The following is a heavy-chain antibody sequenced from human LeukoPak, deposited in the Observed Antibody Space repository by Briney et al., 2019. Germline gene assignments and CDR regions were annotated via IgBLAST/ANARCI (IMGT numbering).Heavy chain of an antibody. J-gene: IGHJ4*02. Sequence: TGGSLRLSCTASGFTFSRYAMHWVRQAPGKGLEWVAVSSYDGSNQYYADSVKGRSTISRDKSKNTLYLQMNSLRPEDTAVYYCARTSDPIVGTTSLDYWGQGTLVTVSS. CDR1: GFTFSRYA. CDR2: SSYDGSNQ. D-gene: IGHD1-26*01. V-gene: IGHV3-30*04. CDR3: ARTSDPIVGTTSLDY.